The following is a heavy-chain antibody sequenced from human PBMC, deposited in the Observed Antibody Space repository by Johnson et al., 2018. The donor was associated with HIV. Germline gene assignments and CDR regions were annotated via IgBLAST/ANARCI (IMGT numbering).Heavy chain of an antibody. CDR2: ISYDGGNK. CDR3: ARGRKDIAAVDGLDNDGFDM. Sequence: QVQLVESGGGVVQPGRFLRLSCAASGFTFSTYAMHWVRQAPGKGLEWVAVISYDGGNKYYADSVKGRFTISRDTSKNTLYLQMNSLGTEDTAIYYCARGRKDIAAVDGLDNDGFDMWGQGTMVTVS. D-gene: IGHD6-13*01. V-gene: IGHV3-30*04. J-gene: IGHJ3*02. CDR1: GFTFSTYA.